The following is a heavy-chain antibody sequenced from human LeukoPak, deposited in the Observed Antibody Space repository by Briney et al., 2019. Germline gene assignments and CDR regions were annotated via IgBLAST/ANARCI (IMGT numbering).Heavy chain of an antibody. CDR1: GGSISSSSYY. D-gene: IGHD6-13*01. CDR3: ATGKAAAGVDDY. V-gene: IGHV4-39*01. CDR2: IYYSGST. Sequence: PSETLSLTCTVSGGSISSSSYYWGWIRQPPGKGLEWIGSIYYSGSTYYNPSLKSRVTISVDTSKNQFSLKLSSVTAADTAVYYCATGKAAAGVDDYWGLGTLVTVSS. J-gene: IGHJ4*02.